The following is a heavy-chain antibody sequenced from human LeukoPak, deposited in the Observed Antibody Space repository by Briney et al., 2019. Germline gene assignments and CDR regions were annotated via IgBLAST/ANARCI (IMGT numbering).Heavy chain of an antibody. CDR1: GFTFSSYA. CDR2: ISYDGSNK. V-gene: IGHV3-30*04. CDR3: ARSRGVILGRQRYFDY. D-gene: IGHD3-10*01. Sequence: PGGSLRLSCAASGFTFSSYAMHWVRQAPGKGLEWVAVISYDGSNKYYADSVKGRFTISRDNSKNTLYLQMNSLRAEDTAVYYCARSRGVILGRQRYFDYWGQGTLVTVSS. J-gene: IGHJ4*02.